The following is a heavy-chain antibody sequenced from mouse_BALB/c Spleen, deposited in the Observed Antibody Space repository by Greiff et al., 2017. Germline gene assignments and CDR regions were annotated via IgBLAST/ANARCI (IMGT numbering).Heavy chain of an antibody. V-gene: IGHV1-7*01. CDR2: INPSTGYT. CDR1: GYTFTSYW. D-gene: IGHD1-1*01. J-gene: IGHJ4*01. CDR3: ARPHDYYGSSYYAMDY. Sequence: QVQLKQSGAELAKPGASVKMSCKASGYTFTSYWMHWVKQRPGQGLEWIGYINPSTGYTEYNQKFKDKATLTADKSSSTAYMQLSSLTSEDSAVYYCARPHDYYGSSYYAMDYWGQGTSVTVSS.